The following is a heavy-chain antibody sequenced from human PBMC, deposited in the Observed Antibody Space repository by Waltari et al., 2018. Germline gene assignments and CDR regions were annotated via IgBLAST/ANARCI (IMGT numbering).Heavy chain of an antibody. J-gene: IGHJ4*02. CDR1: GFTFSRYW. CDR3: ARFPGLGLASPLDY. Sequence: EVQLVESGGGLVQPGGSLRLSCAASGFTFSRYWMSWVRQAPGKGLEWVANIKQDGSEKYYVDSVKGRFTISRDNAKNSLYLQMNSLRAEDTAVYYCARFPGLGLASPLDYWGQGTLVTVSS. D-gene: IGHD6-19*01. V-gene: IGHV3-7*01. CDR2: IKQDGSEK.